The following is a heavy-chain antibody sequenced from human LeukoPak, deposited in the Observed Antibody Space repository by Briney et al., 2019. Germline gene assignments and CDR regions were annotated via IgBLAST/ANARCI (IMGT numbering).Heavy chain of an antibody. CDR2: ISYDGSNK. CDR3: AKEGGGVVAFFDS. CDR1: GFTFSTYG. V-gene: IGHV3-30*18. J-gene: IGHJ4*02. D-gene: IGHD3-16*01. Sequence: GGSLRLSCAASGFTFSTYGMHWIRQAPGKGLEWVAVISYDGSNKYYTDSVKGRFTISRDNSKNTLFLQMNGLRAEDTALYYCAKEGGGVVAFFDSWGQGTLVTVSS.